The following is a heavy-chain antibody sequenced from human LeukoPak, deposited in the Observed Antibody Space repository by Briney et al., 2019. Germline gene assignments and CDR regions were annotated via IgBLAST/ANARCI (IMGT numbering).Heavy chain of an antibody. CDR2: ISGSGGST. V-gene: IGHV3-23*01. Sequence: GGSLRLSCAASGFTFSSYAMSWVRQAPGKGLEWVSAISGSGGSTYYADSVKGRFTISRDNSKNTLYLQMNSLRAEDTAVYYCAKDHTKLNLGVNWFDPWGQGTLVTVSS. D-gene: IGHD3-16*01. CDR3: AKDHTKLNLGVNWFDP. CDR1: GFTFSSYA. J-gene: IGHJ5*02.